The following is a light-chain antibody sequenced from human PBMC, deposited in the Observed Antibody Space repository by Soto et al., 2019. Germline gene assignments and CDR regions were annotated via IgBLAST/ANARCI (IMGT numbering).Light chain of an antibody. Sequence: SYELTQLPSVSVAPGQTATINCGGNDIGSRTVHWYQQRPGQAPVVVVYDDGVRPSGIPERFSGSNSGNTATLTIRRVEGGDEADSYCQVWESSRLQHFFGPWTKLTVL. CDR3: QVWESSRLQHF. V-gene: IGLV3-21*02. J-gene: IGLJ1*01. CDR2: DDG. CDR1: DIGSRT.